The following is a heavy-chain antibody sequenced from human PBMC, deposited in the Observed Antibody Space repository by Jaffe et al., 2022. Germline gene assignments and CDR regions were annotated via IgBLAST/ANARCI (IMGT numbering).Heavy chain of an antibody. J-gene: IGHJ4*02. CDR1: GYSISSGYY. CDR3: ARHGDSSSWELFDY. Sequence: QVQLQESGPGLVKPSETLSLTCAVSGYSISSGYYWGWIRQPPGKGLEWIGSIYHSGSTYYNPSLKSRVTISVDTSKNQFSLKLSSVTAADTAVYYCARHGDSSSWELFDYWGQGTLVTVSS. V-gene: IGHV4-38-2*01. CDR2: IYHSGST. D-gene: IGHD6-13*01.